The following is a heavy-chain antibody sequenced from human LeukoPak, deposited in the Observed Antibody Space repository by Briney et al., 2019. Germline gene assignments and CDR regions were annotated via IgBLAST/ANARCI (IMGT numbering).Heavy chain of an antibody. J-gene: IGHJ5*02. CDR2: IYYSGST. D-gene: IGHD6-19*01. CDR1: GGSISSGDYY. Sequence: PSETLSLTCTVSGGSISSGDYYWSWIRQPPGKGLEWIGYIYYSGSTYYNPSLKSRVTISVDTSKNQFSLKLSSVTAADTAVYYCARTGHHRQWLVTQNWFDPWGQGTLVTVSS. CDR3: ARTGHHRQWLVTQNWFDP. V-gene: IGHV4-30-4*02.